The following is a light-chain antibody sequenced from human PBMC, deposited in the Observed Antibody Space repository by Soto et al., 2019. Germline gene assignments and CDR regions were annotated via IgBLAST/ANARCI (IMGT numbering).Light chain of an antibody. Sequence: IEMTQSPATLSVSPGERATLSCRASQSVSSNLVWYQQKPGQAPRLLIYVASSRAPGIPARFSGSGSGTDFTLTISRLEPEDFAVYYCQQYGSSPRTFGQGTKVDIK. J-gene: IGKJ1*01. CDR1: QSVSSN. CDR3: QQYGSSPRT. V-gene: IGKV3-20*01. CDR2: VAS.